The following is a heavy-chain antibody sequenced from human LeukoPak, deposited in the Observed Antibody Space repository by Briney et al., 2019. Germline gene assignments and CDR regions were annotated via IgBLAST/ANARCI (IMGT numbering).Heavy chain of an antibody. V-gene: IGHV1-69*13. CDR3: ATKRYGYDY. Sequence: SVKASCKASGGTFSSYAISWVRQAPGQGLEWMGGITPIFGTANYAQKFQGRVTITADESTSTAYMELSSLRSEDTAVYYCATKRYGYDYWGQGTLVTVSS. CDR1: GGTFSSYA. J-gene: IGHJ4*02. D-gene: IGHD5-18*01. CDR2: ITPIFGTA.